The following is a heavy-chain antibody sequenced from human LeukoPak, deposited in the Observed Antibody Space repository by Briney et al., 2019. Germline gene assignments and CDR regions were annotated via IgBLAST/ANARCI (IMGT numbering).Heavy chain of an antibody. D-gene: IGHD3-16*01. J-gene: IGHJ4*02. V-gene: IGHV3-21*01. Sequence: GGSLRLSCAASGFTFSSYSMNWVRQAPGKGLEWVSSITSSSSYIYYADSVKGRFTISRDNAKNSLYLQMNSLRAEDTAVYYCARQARGGDYFDYWGQGTLVTVSS. CDR1: GFTFSSYS. CDR2: ITSSSSYI. CDR3: ARQARGGDYFDY.